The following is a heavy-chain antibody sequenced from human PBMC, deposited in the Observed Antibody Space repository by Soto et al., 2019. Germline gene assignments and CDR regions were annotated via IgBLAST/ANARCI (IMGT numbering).Heavy chain of an antibody. J-gene: IGHJ4*02. CDR3: ARGEAAALYYFDY. CDR1: GGSMRNYF. V-gene: IGHV4-59*01. Sequence: SETLSLTCTVSGGSMRNYFWTWIRKPPGKRLEGIGYIHYSGTTSFFPSYNPSLRSRFTISEDTSKNQFSLKLLSVTTADTAVYFCARGEAAALYYFDYWGQGTLVTVSS. D-gene: IGHD6-13*01. CDR2: IHYSGTT.